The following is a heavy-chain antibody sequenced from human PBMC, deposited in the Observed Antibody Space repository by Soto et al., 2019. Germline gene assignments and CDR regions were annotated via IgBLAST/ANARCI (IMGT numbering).Heavy chain of an antibody. CDR2: ISSSSSYI. D-gene: IGHD2-2*01. V-gene: IGHV3-21*01. J-gene: IGHJ6*02. CDR1: GFTFSSYS. Sequence: EVQLVESGGGLVKPGGSLRLSCAASGFTFSSYSMNWVRQAPGKGLEWVSSISSSSSYIYYADSVKGRFTISRDNAKNSLYLQMNSLRAEDTDVYYCASVPHYQFNCYYGMDVWGQGTTVTVS. CDR3: ASVPHYQFNCYYGMDV.